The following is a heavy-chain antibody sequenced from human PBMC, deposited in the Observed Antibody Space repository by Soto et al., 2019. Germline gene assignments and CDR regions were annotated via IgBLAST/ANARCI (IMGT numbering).Heavy chain of an antibody. J-gene: IGHJ2*01. CDR1: VFIFSSYA. D-gene: IGHD6-19*01. CDR2: ISYDGSNK. Sequence: QVQLVESGGGVVQPGRSLRLSCAASVFIFSSYAMHWVRQAPGKGMEWVAVISYDGSNKYYADSVKGRFTISSDNSKNTLYLQMNSLIAEDTAVYYCARERIAVACNWYFDLWGRGTLVTVSS. V-gene: IGHV3-30-3*01. CDR3: ARERIAVACNWYFDL.